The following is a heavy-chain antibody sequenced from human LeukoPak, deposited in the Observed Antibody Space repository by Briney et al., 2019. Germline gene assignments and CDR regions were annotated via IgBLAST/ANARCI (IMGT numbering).Heavy chain of an antibody. J-gene: IGHJ4*02. CDR1: GVSISGDY. D-gene: IGHD3-3*01. Sequence: SETLSLTCSVSGVSISGDYWSWIRQPPGQGLQWIGYMFSTGRTMSKPSLRSRVTISVDTSKNQFSLNLTSVTAADTAVYYCARGLLYDFWSGFDYWGQGTLVTVSS. CDR2: MFSTGRT. V-gene: IGHV4-59*01. CDR3: ARGLLYDFWSGFDY.